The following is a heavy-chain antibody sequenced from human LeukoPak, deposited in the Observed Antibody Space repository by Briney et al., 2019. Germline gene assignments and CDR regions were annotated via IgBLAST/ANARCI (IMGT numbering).Heavy chain of an antibody. V-gene: IGHV4-59*01. J-gene: IGHJ4*02. CDR2: IYYSGST. CDR3: ARVITMVRGVNIDY. Sequence: SETLSLTCTVSGGSISSYYWSWIRQPPGKGLEWIGYIYYSGSTNYNPSLKSRVTISVDTSKNQFSLKLSSVTAADTAVYYCARVITMVRGVNIDYWGQGTLVTVSS. CDR1: GGSISSYY. D-gene: IGHD3-10*01.